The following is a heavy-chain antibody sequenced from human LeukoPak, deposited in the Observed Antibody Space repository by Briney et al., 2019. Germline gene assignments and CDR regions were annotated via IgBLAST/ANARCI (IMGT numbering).Heavy chain of an antibody. CDR2: IIPMFDTP. D-gene: IGHD1-26*01. V-gene: IGHV1-69*01. J-gene: IGHJ4*02. Sequence: GSSVQVSCKASGGTFRNFAITWVRQAPGQGFEGMGGIIPMFDTPTYAQKFQGRVTFTADEATSTAYMQLSSLRSEDTAVYYCAKDLDGSDGYWGQGTLVTVSS. CDR3: AKDLDGSDGY. CDR1: GGTFRNFA.